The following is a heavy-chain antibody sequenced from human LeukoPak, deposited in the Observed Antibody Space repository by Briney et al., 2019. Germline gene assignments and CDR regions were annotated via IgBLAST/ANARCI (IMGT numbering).Heavy chain of an antibody. Sequence: SETLSLTCAVYGGSFRGYYWSWIRQPPRKGLEWIGEINHSGSTNDNPSLKSRVTISVDTSKNQYFLKVSSVTAADTAVYYCARVVMATVTGGALDYWGQGTLVTVSS. D-gene: IGHD4-17*01. J-gene: IGHJ4*02. CDR1: GGSFRGYY. V-gene: IGHV4-34*01. CDR2: INHSGST. CDR3: ARVVMATVTGGALDY.